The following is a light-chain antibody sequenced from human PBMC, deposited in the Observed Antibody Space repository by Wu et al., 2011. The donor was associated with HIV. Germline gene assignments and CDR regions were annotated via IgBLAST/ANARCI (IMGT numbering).Light chain of an antibody. CDR3: QQRSNWPPGLS. V-gene: IGKV3-11*01. J-gene: IGKJ4*01. CDR2: DGS. CDR1: QSVSSY. Sequence: SCRASQSVSSYLAWYQQKPGQAPRLLIYDGSHRPTGIPARFSASGSGTDFTLTISSLEPEDSAVYYCQQRSNWPPGLSFGGGTKVEI.